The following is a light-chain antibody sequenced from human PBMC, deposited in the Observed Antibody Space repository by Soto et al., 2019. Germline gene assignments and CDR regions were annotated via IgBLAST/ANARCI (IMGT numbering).Light chain of an antibody. CDR3: QHYNSYSEA. J-gene: IGKJ1*01. CDR2: AAS. CDR1: ENVDRY. Sequence: DIQVTQSPSSLSSSVGDRVTITCRASENVDRYVNWYQQIPGRAPSLLISAASTMQSGVPSRFSGSGSGTEFTLTISSPQPDDFATYYCQHYNSYSEAFGQGTKVDIK. V-gene: IGKV1-5*01.